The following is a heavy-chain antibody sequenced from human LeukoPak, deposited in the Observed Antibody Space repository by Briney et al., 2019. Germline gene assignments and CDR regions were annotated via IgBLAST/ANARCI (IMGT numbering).Heavy chain of an antibody. CDR3: ARIYCSSTSCYNYFQH. J-gene: IGHJ1*01. V-gene: IGHV3-48*01. Sequence: GGSLRLSCAASGFTFSSYSMNWVRQAPGRGLEWVSYISSSSSTIYYADSVKGRFTISRDNAKNSLYLQMNSLRAEDTAVYYCARIYCSSTSCYNYFQHWGQGTLVTVSS. D-gene: IGHD2-2*02. CDR2: ISSSSSTI. CDR1: GFTFSSYS.